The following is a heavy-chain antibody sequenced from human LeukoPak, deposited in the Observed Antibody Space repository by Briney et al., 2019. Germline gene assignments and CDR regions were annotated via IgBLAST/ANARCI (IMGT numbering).Heavy chain of an antibody. V-gene: IGHV4-34*01. J-gene: IGHJ4*02. CDR2: INHSGST. CDR3: ARGDTAYWFDY. D-gene: IGHD5-18*01. CDR1: GGSFSGYY. Sequence: SETLSLTCAVYGGSFSGYYWSWIRQPSGKGLEWIGEINHSGSTNYNPSLKSRVTISVDTSKNQFSLKLSSVTAADTAVYYCARGDTAYWFDYWGQGTLVTVSS.